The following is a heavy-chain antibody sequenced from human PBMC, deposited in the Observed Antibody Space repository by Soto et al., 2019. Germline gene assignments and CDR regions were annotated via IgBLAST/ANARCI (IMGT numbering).Heavy chain of an antibody. CDR2: ISSDGNNK. J-gene: IGHJ6*02. CDR3: ARGLSRHHYYGMDV. Sequence: PGGSLRLSCEASEFISSSYGMHWARQAPGKGPEWVAVISSDGNNKYYADSVKGRFTISRDNSKSTLYLQMNSLRGEDTAVYYCARGLSRHHYYGMDVWGQGTTVTVSS. V-gene: IGHV3-30*03. CDR1: EFISSSYG. D-gene: IGHD3-10*01.